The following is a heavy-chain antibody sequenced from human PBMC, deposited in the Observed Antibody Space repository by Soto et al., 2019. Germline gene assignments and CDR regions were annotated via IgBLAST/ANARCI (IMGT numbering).Heavy chain of an antibody. CDR1: GGSISSGDYY. V-gene: IGHV4-30-4*01. Sequence: QVQLQESGPGLVKPSQTLSLTCTVSGGSISSGDYYWSWIRQPPGKGLEWIGYIYYSGSTYYNPSLKSRVTISVDTSKNQFSLKLSSVTAADTAVYYCGREDTAMVHKRNVGFSYWGQGTLVTVSS. J-gene: IGHJ4*02. CDR2: IYYSGST. CDR3: GREDTAMVHKRNVGFSY. D-gene: IGHD5-18*01.